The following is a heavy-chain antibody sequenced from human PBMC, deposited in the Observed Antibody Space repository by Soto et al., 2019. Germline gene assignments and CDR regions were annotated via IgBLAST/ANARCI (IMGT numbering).Heavy chain of an antibody. CDR2: INPNNGGT. J-gene: IGHJ3*02. Sequence: ASVKVSCKASRYTFTGYYMHWVRQAPGQGLEWMGWINPNNGGTNYAQKFQGRVTMTRDTSISTAYMELSRLRSDDTAVFYCARATRDCSGTSCQAMDIWGQGTMVTVSS. CDR1: RYTFTGYY. D-gene: IGHD2-2*01. V-gene: IGHV1-2*02. CDR3: ARATRDCSGTSCQAMDI.